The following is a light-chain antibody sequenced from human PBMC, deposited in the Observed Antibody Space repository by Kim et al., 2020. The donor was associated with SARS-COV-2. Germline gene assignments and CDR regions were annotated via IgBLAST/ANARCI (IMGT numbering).Light chain of an antibody. V-gene: IGLV6-57*03. Sequence: KTVTIYCTRSSGTILSNYVQWYQQRPGSAPIAVVFEGSERPSGVPGRFSGSIDRSSNSASLTISGLQTEDEADYYCQSYDNDGNQVFGGGTQLTVL. CDR1: SGTILSNY. CDR2: EGS. J-gene: IGLJ3*02. CDR3: QSYDNDGNQV.